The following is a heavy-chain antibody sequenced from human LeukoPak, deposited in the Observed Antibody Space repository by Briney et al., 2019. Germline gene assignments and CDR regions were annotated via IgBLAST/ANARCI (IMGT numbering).Heavy chain of an antibody. J-gene: IGHJ4*02. D-gene: IGHD3-22*01. Sequence: SETLSLTCTVSGGSISSGDYYWSWIRQPPGKGLEWIGYIYCSGSTYYNPSLKSRVTISVDTSKNQFSLKLSSVTAADTAVYYCASHRRDYYDSSGYGYWGQGTLVTVSS. CDR2: IYCSGST. CDR1: GGSISSGDYY. CDR3: ASHRRDYYDSSGYGY. V-gene: IGHV4-30-4*01.